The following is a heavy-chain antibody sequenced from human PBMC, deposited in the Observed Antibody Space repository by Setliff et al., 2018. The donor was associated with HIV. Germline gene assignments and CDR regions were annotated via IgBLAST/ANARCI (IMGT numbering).Heavy chain of an antibody. CDR3: ARVADSITIFGVVAAYFQH. J-gene: IGHJ1*01. Sequence: GGSLRLSCAASGFTFSSYWMSWVRQAPGKGLEWVANIKQDGSEKYYVDSVKGRFTISRDNAKNSLYLQMNSLRAEDTAVYYCARVADSITIFGVVAAYFQHWGQGTLGTVSS. D-gene: IGHD3-3*01. V-gene: IGHV3-7*01. CDR1: GFTFSSYW. CDR2: IKQDGSEK.